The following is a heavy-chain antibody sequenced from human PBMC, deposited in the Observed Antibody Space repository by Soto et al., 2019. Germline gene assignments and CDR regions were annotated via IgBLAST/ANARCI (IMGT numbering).Heavy chain of an antibody. CDR2: IYYSGST. J-gene: IGHJ4*02. CDR1: GGSISSSSYY. D-gene: IGHD5-12*01. V-gene: IGHV4-39*01. CDR3: ARHRWNGYDNGIDY. Sequence: SETLSLTCTVSGGSISSSSYYWGWIRQPPGKGLEWIGSIYYSGSTYYNPSLKSRVTISVDTSKNQFSLKLSSVTAAATAVYYCARHRWNGYDNGIDYWGQGTLVTVSS.